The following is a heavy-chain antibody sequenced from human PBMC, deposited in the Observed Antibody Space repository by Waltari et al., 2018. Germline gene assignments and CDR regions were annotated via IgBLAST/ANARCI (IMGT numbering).Heavy chain of an antibody. Sequence: QVQLVESGGGVVQPGRSLRLSCAASGFTFSSYGMHWVRQAPGKGLEWVAVISYDGSNKYYADSVKGRFTISRDNSKNTLYLQMNSLRAEDTAVYYCAKDQVRGLGYCSGGSCYSIPYFQHWGQGTLVTVSS. J-gene: IGHJ1*01. CDR1: GFTFSSYG. CDR3: AKDQVRGLGYCSGGSCYSIPYFQH. D-gene: IGHD2-15*01. CDR2: ISYDGSNK. V-gene: IGHV3-30*18.